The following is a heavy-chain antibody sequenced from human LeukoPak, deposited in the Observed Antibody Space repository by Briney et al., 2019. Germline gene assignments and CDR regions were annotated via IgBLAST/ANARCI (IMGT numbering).Heavy chain of an antibody. V-gene: IGHV1-2*02. CDR1: GYTFTGYY. Sequence: ASVKVSCKASGYTFTGYYMHWVRQAPGQGLEWMGWINPNSGGTNYAQKFRGRVTMTRDTSISTAYMELSRLRSDDTAVYYCARVDTAMGNTFDYWGQGTLVTVSS. J-gene: IGHJ4*02. D-gene: IGHD5-18*01. CDR3: ARVDTAMGNTFDY. CDR2: INPNSGGT.